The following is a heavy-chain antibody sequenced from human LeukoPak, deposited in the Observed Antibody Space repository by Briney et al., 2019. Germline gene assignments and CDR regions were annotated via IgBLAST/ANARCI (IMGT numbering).Heavy chain of an antibody. CDR2: ISESGGSS. CDR1: GFTFRSYA. J-gene: IGHJ4*02. Sequence: PGGSLRLSCAASGFTFRSYAMSWVRQAPGKGLEQVSDISESGGSSHYADSVKGRFTISRDNSKNTLYLQMNTLRAEDTAVYFCAKIRGYTYGFGDYWGQGILVTDSS. D-gene: IGHD5-18*01. V-gene: IGHV3-23*01. CDR3: AKIRGYTYGFGDY.